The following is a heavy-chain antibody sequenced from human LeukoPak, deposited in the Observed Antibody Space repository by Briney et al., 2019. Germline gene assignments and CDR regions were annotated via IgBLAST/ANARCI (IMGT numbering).Heavy chain of an antibody. CDR1: GFTHDEYG. D-gene: IGHD3-22*01. CDR2: NNWNGGST. V-gene: IGHV3-20*04. Sequence: GGSLSLSCAASGFTHDEYGMKWVRQPPGKGLEWVSGNNWNGGSTGYADAVNGRFTIHRDNAKKSLYLQMHSLRAEDTALYYCARGYFYDSSGYYGNLDYWGQGTLVTVSS. J-gene: IGHJ4*02. CDR3: ARGYFYDSSGYYGNLDY.